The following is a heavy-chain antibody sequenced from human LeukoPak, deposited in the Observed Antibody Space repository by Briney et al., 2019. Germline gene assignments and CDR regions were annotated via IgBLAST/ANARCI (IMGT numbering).Heavy chain of an antibody. Sequence: SETLSLTCIISGGSIGPYYWSWIRQAAGKGPEWIGRIYTTGTADYNPSLKGRVFLSVDTSKNQFSLKLSSVTAADTAVYYCARHVDFAGRLSGGAFDIWGQGTMVTVSS. J-gene: IGHJ3*02. D-gene: IGHD6-25*01. CDR1: GGSIGPYY. CDR2: IYTTGTA. CDR3: ARHVDFAGRLSGGAFDI. V-gene: IGHV4-4*07.